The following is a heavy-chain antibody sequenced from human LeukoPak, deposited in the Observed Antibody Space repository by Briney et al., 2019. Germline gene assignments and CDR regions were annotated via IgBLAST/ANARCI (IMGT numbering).Heavy chain of an antibody. Sequence: GGSLRLSCAASGFTFSTYTMNWVRQAPGKGLEWVSVIYSGGSTYYADSVKGRFTITRDNSKNTVYLQMNSLRAEDTAVYYCARDSETETGWYYYGMDVWGQGTTVTVSS. D-gene: IGHD1-1*01. CDR2: IYSGGST. J-gene: IGHJ6*02. CDR1: GFTFSTYT. V-gene: IGHV3-53*01. CDR3: ARDSETETGWYYYGMDV.